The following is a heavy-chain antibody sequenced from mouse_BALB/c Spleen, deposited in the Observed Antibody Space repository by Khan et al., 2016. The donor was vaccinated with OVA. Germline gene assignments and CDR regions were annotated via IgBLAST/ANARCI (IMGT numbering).Heavy chain of an antibody. CDR2: INPSTGYT. V-gene: IGHV1-7*01. Sequence: LQQSGAELAKPGASVKMSCKASGYTFINYWILWVKQRPGQGLEWIGYINPSTGYTEYNQNFKDKATLTADKSSSTAYMQLNSLKSEDSAVYYCARRGLRWDFDYWGQGTTLTVSS. J-gene: IGHJ2*01. CDR3: ARRGLRWDFDY. D-gene: IGHD1-1*01. CDR1: GYTFINYW.